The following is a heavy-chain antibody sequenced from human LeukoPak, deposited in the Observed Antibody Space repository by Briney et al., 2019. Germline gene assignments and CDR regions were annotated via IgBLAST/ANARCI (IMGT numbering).Heavy chain of an antibody. D-gene: IGHD4-17*01. V-gene: IGHV1-69*13. J-gene: IGHJ5*02. CDR2: IIPIFGTA. CDR1: GGTFSSYA. CDR3: ARAESYGPWFDP. Sequence: ASVKVSCKASGGTFSSYAISWVRQAPGQGLEWMGGIIPIFGTANYAQKFQGRVTITADESTSTAYMELSSLRSEDTAVYYCARAESYGPWFDPWGQGTLVTVSS.